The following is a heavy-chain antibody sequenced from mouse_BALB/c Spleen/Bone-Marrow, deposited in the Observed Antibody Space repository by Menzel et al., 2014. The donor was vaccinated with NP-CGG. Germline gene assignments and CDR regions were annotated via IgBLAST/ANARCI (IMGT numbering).Heavy chain of an antibody. Sequence: VQLQQSGAELVKPGDSVKLSCSASGFNIKDTYMHWVKQRPEQGLEWIGRIDPANGNTKYDPKFQDKATITADTSSNTVDLQLSSLTFEDTAVYYCARQEFAIYWYFDVWGAGTTVTVSS. CDR1: GFNIKDTY. CDR2: IDPANGNT. CDR3: ARQEFAIYWYFDV. V-gene: IGHV14-3*02. D-gene: IGHD1-3*01. J-gene: IGHJ1*01.